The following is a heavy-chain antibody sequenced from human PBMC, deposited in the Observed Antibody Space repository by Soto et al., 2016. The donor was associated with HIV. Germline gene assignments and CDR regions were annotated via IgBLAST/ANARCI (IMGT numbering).Heavy chain of an antibody. CDR1: GFTVSSNY. CDR3: AGGYYRGRPY. D-gene: IGHD3-22*01. J-gene: IGHJ4*02. CDR2: IYSDGTT. V-gene: IGHV3-66*01. Sequence: EVQLVESGGGLVQPGGSLRLSCAASGFTVSSNYMSWVRQAPGKGLEWVSIIYSDGTTYYADSVKGRFTISRDNSKNTLYLQMNSLRAEDTAMFYXAGGYYRGRPYWGQGTLVTVSS.